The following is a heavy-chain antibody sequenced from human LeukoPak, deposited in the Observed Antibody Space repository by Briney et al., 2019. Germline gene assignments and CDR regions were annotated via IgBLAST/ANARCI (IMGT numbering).Heavy chain of an antibody. Sequence: MPGGSLRLSCAASGFTFSSYSMNWVRQAPGKGLEWVSSISSSSSYIYYADSVKGRFTISRDNSKNTLYLQMNSLRAEDTAVYYCAREAVTPNYYYYGMDVWTQATTVTVSS. CDR2: ISSSSSYI. CDR3: AREAVTPNYYYYGMDV. J-gene: IGHJ6*02. CDR1: GFTFSSYS. V-gene: IGHV3-21*01. D-gene: IGHD4-17*01.